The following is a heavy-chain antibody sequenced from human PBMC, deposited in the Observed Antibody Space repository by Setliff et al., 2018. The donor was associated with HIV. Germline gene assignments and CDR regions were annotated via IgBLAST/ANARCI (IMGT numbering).Heavy chain of an antibody. CDR1: GGSFTGYY. Sequence: SETLSLTCAVYGGSFTGYYWSWIRQPPGKGLEWIGEIDHSGSTNYNPSLKSGVTISLDTSKNQFSLKLSSVTAADTAVYYCAREGARITIFGVVTALWYFDIWGRGTLVTVSS. V-gene: IGHV4-34*01. CDR2: IDHSGST. D-gene: IGHD3-3*01. J-gene: IGHJ2*01. CDR3: AREGARITIFGVVTALWYFDI.